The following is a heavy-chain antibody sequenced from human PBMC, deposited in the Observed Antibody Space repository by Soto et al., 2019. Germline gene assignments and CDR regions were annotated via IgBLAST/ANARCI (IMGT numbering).Heavy chain of an antibody. D-gene: IGHD4-4*01. CDR1: GFTFSSYA. CDR3: AKDPSLGPSTVTTFDY. Sequence: GGFLELSCAASGFTFSSYAMSWVRQAPGKGLEWVSAISGSGGSTYYTDSVKGRFTISRDNSKNTLYLQMNSLRAEDTAVYYCAKDPSLGPSTVTTFDYCGQGTLVTFSS. V-gene: IGHV3-23*01. J-gene: IGHJ4*02. CDR2: ISGSGGST.